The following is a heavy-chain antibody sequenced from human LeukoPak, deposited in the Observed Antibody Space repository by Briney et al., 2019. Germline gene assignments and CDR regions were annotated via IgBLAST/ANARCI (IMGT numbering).Heavy chain of an antibody. CDR3: ARSDQWLVPFDY. CDR2: IYYSGST. D-gene: IGHD6-19*01. CDR1: GGSFSGYY. V-gene: IGHV4-59*01. Sequence: PSETLSLTCAVYGGSFSGYYWSWIRQPPGKGLEWIGYIYYSGSTNYNPSLKSRVTISVDTSKNQFSLKLSSVTAADTAVYYCARSDQWLVPFDYWGQGTLVTVSS. J-gene: IGHJ4*02.